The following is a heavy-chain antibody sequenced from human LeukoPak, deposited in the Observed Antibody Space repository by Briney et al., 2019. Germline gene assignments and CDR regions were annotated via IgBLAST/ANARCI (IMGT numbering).Heavy chain of an antibody. Sequence: GESLKISCKGSGYSFTSYWIAWVRQMPGKGLEWMGITYPGDSDTRYSPSFQGQVTISADKSLSTAYLQWSSLKASDTAMYYCASDHYYDSSASFGYWGQGTLVTVSS. V-gene: IGHV5-51*01. CDR1: GYSFTSYW. D-gene: IGHD3-22*01. J-gene: IGHJ4*02. CDR2: TYPGDSDT. CDR3: ASDHYYDSSASFGY.